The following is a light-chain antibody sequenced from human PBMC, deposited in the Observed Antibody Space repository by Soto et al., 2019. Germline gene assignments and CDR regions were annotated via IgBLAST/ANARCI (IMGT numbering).Light chain of an antibody. CDR2: NVN. V-gene: IGLV2-14*01. CDR1: SSDVGNYNY. CDR3: SSFTSITTYV. Sequence: QSVLTQSASLSGSPGQSITISCTGTSSDVGNYNYVSLYQQHPGEVPKLIIFNVNNRPSGVSNLFYGSKSGNTASLTISGLQAKDEADYYCSSFTSITTYVFGTGTKLTVL. J-gene: IGLJ1*01.